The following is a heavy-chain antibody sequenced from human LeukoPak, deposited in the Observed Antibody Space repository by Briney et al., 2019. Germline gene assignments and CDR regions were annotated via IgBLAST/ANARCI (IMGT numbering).Heavy chain of an antibody. CDR1: IGSISSCKW. CDR3: ARQKWEQQGRDYYFNGLDV. D-gene: IGHD1/OR15-1a*01. Sequence: SETLSLTCSVSIGSISSCKWWRLVRQSPVKGLGWVGEIYLYGTTNYNPSFTSRVTMSVDRSRNQFSLKLTSVTAADTAVYYCARQKWEQQGRDYYFNGLDVWGPGTTVIVSS. V-gene: IGHV4-4*02. J-gene: IGHJ6*02. CDR2: IYLYGTT.